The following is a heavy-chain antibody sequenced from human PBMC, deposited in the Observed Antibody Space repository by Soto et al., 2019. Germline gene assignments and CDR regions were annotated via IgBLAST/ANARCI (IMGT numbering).Heavy chain of an antibody. Sequence: QVQLVQSGAEVKKPGSSVKVSYKASGGTFSSYTISWVRQAPGQGLEWMGRIIPILGIANYAQKFQGRVTITADKSTSTAYMELSSLRSEDTAVYYCASDLLTGDLGAFDIWGQGTMVTVSS. CDR1: GGTFSSYT. CDR2: IIPILGIA. D-gene: IGHD7-27*01. J-gene: IGHJ3*02. V-gene: IGHV1-69*02. CDR3: ASDLLTGDLGAFDI.